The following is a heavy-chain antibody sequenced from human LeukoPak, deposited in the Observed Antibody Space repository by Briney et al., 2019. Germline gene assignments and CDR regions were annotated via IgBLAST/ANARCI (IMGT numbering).Heavy chain of an antibody. D-gene: IGHD3-10*01. Sequence: GGSLRLSCAASGFTFSSYGMHWVRQAPGKGLEWVAVIWYDGSNKYYADSVKGRFTISRDNSKNTLYLQMNSLRAEDTAVYYCARGWPGDYYFDYWGQGTLVTVSS. CDR2: IWYDGSNK. CDR1: GFTFSSYG. V-gene: IGHV3-33*01. J-gene: IGHJ4*02. CDR3: ARGWPGDYYFDY.